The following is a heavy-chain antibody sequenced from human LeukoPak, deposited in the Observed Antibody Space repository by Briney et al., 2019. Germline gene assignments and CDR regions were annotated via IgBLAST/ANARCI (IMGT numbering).Heavy chain of an antibody. CDR3: ASGGISMVRAVFRPTRVDY. V-gene: IGHV3-7*01. D-gene: IGHD3-10*01. J-gene: IGHJ4*02. Sequence: EALSLTCTVSGGSISSSTYYWGWIRQPPGKGLEWVANIRQDGSEKYYVDSVKGRFTISRDNAKNSLYLQMNSLRAEDTAVYYCASGGISMVRAVFRPTRVDYWGQGTLVTVSS. CDR2: IRQDGSEK. CDR1: GGSISSSTYY.